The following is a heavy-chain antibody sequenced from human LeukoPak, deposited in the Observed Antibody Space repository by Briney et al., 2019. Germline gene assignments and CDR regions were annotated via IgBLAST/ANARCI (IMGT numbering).Heavy chain of an antibody. V-gene: IGHV3-74*01. CDR2: INGDGSWT. Sequence: GGSLRLTCAASGNYWMHWVRQAPGKGLVWVSHINGDGSWTTYADSVKGRFTISKDNAKNTVYLQMNNLRAEDTAVYYCVSFYETYWGQGTLVTVSS. J-gene: IGHJ4*02. CDR1: GNYW. CDR3: VSFYETY. D-gene: IGHD2-2*01.